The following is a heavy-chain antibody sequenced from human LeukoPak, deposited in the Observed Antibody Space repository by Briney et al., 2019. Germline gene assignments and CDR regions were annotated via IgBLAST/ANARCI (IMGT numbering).Heavy chain of an antibody. CDR3: ARGETY. V-gene: IGHV4-38-2*02. D-gene: IGHD3-16*01. CDR2: IYHSGST. J-gene: IGHJ4*02. Sequence: SETLSLTCTVSGYSISSGYYWGWIRQPPGKGLEWIGSIYHSGSTYYNPSLKSRVTISVDTSKNQFSLKLSSVTAADTAVYYCARGETYWGQGTLVTVSS. CDR1: GYSISSGYY.